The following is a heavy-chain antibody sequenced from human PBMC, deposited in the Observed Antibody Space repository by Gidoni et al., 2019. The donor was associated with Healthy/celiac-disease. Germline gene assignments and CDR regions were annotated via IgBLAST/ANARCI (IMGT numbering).Heavy chain of an antibody. J-gene: IGHJ4*02. V-gene: IGHV1-69*01. D-gene: IGHD3-9*01. Sequence: QVQLVQSGDEVKKPGSPVKVPCTESGCTFSSYATSWVRQAPGQGLEWMGGIIPIFGTANYAQKFQGRVTITADESTSTAYMELSSLRSEDTAVYYCARVLGANILTGYAFDYWGQGTLVTVSS. CDR3: ARVLGANILTGYAFDY. CDR1: GCTFSSYA. CDR2: IIPIFGTA.